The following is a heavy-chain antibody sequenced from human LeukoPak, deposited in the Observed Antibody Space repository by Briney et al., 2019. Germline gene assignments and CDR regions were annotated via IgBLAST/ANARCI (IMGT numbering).Heavy chain of an antibody. D-gene: IGHD6-19*01. CDR3: ARAYSSGWYPGWFDP. CDR2: IYYSGST. Sequence: PSETLSLTCTVSGGSISSYYWSWIRQPPGKGLEWIGYIYYSGSTNYNPSLKSRVTISVDTSKNQFSLKLSSVTAADTAVYYCARAYSSGWYPGWFDPWGQGTLVTVSS. V-gene: IGHV4-59*01. J-gene: IGHJ5*02. CDR1: GGSISSYY.